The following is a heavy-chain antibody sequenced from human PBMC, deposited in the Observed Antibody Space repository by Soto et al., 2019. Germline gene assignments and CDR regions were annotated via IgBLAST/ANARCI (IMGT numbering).Heavy chain of an antibody. J-gene: IGHJ5*02. V-gene: IGHV2-5*01. CDR2: IFWSDDK. D-gene: IGHD4-4*01. Sequence: SGPTLVNPTETLTLTCTFSGFSLTTSGVGVGWIRQPPGKALEWLAIIFWSDDKRYRPSLKIRLTITKDTSKNQVVLTMTNRDPVDTATYYCAHRSGYSNGDNWFDPWGQGTLVTISS. CDR3: AHRSGYSNGDNWFDP. CDR1: GFSLTTSGVG.